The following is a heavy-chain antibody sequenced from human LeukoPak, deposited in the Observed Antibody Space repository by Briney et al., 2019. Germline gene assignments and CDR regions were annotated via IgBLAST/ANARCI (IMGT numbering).Heavy chain of an antibody. D-gene: IGHD3-3*01. J-gene: IGHJ4*02. V-gene: IGHV3-15*07. CDR2: IKSKTDGGTT. CDR1: GFTFTNAW. CDR3: TTTPTKYYDFWSAYNDY. Sequence: KPGGSLRLSCAASGFTFTNAWMNWVRQAPGKGLEWVGRIKSKTDGGTTDYAAPVKGRFTISRDDSKNTLYLQMNSLKTEDTAVYYCTTTPTKYYDFWSAYNDYWGQGTLVTVSS.